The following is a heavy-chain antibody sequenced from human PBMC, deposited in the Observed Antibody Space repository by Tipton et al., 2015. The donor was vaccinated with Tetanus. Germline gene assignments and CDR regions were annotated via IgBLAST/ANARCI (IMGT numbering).Heavy chain of an antibody. Sequence: SLRLSCAASGFIFTNYAISWVRQAPGKRLEWVSAISDVGSAGDSSTYYADSVKGRFTVSRDNSKNSLYLQMNSLRAEDTAVYYCARTLGRYYYDSSGYFEDFNWFDPWGQGTLVTVSS. CDR1: GFIFTNYA. D-gene: IGHD3-22*01. CDR3: ARTLGRYYYDSSGYFEDFNWFDP. CDR2: ISDVGSAGDSST. J-gene: IGHJ5*02. V-gene: IGHV3-23*01.